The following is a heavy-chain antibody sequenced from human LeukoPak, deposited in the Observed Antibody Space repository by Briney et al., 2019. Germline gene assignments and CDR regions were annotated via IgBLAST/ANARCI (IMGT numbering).Heavy chain of an antibody. Sequence: PGGSLRLSCAASGFTFANYAMSWVRQAPGKGLEWVSSISGTGGETHSTDSVRGRFTISRDNSKGTLYLQMSSLRAEDTALYYCAKVSHYGGNSPYFELWGQGTLVTVSS. CDR2: ISGTGGET. D-gene: IGHD4-23*01. J-gene: IGHJ4*02. CDR1: GFTFANYA. V-gene: IGHV3-23*01. CDR3: AKVSHYGGNSPYFEL.